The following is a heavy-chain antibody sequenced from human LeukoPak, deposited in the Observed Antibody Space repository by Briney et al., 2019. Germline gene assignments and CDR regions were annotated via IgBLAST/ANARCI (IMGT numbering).Heavy chain of an antibody. D-gene: IGHD5-18*01. V-gene: IGHV4-39*01. CDR1: GGSISSSSYY. Sequence: PSETLSLTCTVSGGSISSSSYYWGWIRQPPGKGLEWIGSIYYSGSTYYNPSLKSRVTISVDTSKNQLSLKLSSVTDTDTAVYYCAGSKRANTATFQLWGQGTLVTVSP. CDR2: IYYSGST. CDR3: AGSKRANTATFQL. J-gene: IGHJ1*01.